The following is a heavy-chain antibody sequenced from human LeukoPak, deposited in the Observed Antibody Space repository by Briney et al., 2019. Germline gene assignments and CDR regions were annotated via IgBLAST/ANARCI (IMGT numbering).Heavy chain of an antibody. CDR2: IYSGGST. D-gene: IGHD2-15*01. Sequence: PGGSLRLSCAASGFTFSIYAMSWVRQAPGKGLEWVSIIYSGGSTYYADSVKGRFTISRDNSKNILYLQMNSLRAEDTALYYCARVGYTDTWYSSPPFDYWGQGTLVTVSS. CDR1: GFTFSIYA. J-gene: IGHJ4*02. V-gene: IGHV3-66*01. CDR3: ARVGYTDTWYSSPPFDY.